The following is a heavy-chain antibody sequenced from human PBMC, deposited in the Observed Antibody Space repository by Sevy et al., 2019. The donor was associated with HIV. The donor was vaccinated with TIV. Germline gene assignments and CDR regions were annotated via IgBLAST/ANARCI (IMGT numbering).Heavy chain of an antibody. V-gene: IGHV3-23*01. CDR3: AGIFGDLFDY. Sequence: GGSLRLSCAASGFTFSSYAMSWVRQAPGKGLEWVSDISGSGGSTYYADSVKGRFTTSRDNPKNTLYLQMNSLRAEDTAVYYCAGIFGDLFDYWGQGTLVTVSS. CDR2: ISGSGGST. CDR1: GFTFSSYA. D-gene: IGHD3-3*01. J-gene: IGHJ4*02.